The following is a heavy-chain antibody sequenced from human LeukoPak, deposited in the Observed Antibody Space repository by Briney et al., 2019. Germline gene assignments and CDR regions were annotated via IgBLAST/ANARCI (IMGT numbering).Heavy chain of an antibody. D-gene: IGHD2-2*01. V-gene: IGHV1-8*03. CDR3: ARGSSSSWGGRDDY. CDR1: GYTFTNYD. CDR2: MNPSSGNT. J-gene: IGHJ4*02. Sequence: GASVKVSCKASGYTFTNYDINWVRQAAGQGLEWMGWMNPSSGNTGYAQKCQGRVTFTRDTSINPAYMDLSRLRSDDTAVYYCARGSSSSWGGRDDYWGQGTLVTVSS.